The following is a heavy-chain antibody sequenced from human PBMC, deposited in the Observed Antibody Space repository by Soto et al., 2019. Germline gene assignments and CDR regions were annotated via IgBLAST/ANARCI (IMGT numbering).Heavy chain of an antibody. CDR2: INSDGSNT. CDR3: ARAASSTWYLAY. V-gene: IGHV3-74*01. Sequence: GGSLRLSCAASGFTFNNYGMHWVRQAPGKGLVWVSRINSDGSNTSYADSVRGRFTISRDNSKNTLYLQMGSLRAEDMAVYYCARAASSTWYLAYWGQGTLVTVSS. D-gene: IGHD6-13*01. CDR1: GFTFNNYG. J-gene: IGHJ4*02.